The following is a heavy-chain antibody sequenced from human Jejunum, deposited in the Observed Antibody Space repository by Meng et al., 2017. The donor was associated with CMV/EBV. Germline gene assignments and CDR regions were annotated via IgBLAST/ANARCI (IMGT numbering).Heavy chain of an antibody. CDR2: IYYSGST. J-gene: IGHJ6*02. Sequence: GATISRYYWGWIRQPPGKGLVWIGFIYYSGSTSYNPSLESRVTMSADTSRNQVSMNLKSVTAADTGVYYCARFSATGAYYYGMDVWGQGTTVTVSS. V-gene: IGHV4-59*01. CDR1: GATISRYY. D-gene: IGHD1-1*01. CDR3: ARFSATGAYYYGMDV.